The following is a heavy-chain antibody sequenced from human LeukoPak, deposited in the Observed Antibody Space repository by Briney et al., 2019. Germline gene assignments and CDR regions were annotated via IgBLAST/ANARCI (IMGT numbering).Heavy chain of an antibody. CDR3: AGNYDSWTGLNY. J-gene: IGHJ4*02. V-gene: IGHV3-73*01. CDR1: GFTFSGSA. CDR2: IGYKASNYAP. Sequence: GGSLRLSCAASGFTFSGSAMHWVRQASGKGLEWVGHIGYKASNYAPAYAASLNGRFTISRDDSKDTAYLQVNSLKTEDTAVYYCAGNYDSWTGLNYWGQGTLVTVSS. D-gene: IGHD3-3*01.